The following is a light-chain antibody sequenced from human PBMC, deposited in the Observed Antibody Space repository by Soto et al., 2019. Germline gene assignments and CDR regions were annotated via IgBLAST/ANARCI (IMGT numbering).Light chain of an antibody. Sequence: EIVLTQSPGTLSLSQGERATLSCRASQSVSGSFLAWYQQKPGQAPRLLIYGASSRATGIPDRFSGSGSGTDFTLTISRLETEDFAVYYCQQYGSSPMYTFGQGTKLELK. V-gene: IGKV3-20*01. CDR3: QQYGSSPMYT. J-gene: IGKJ2*01. CDR2: GAS. CDR1: QSVSGSF.